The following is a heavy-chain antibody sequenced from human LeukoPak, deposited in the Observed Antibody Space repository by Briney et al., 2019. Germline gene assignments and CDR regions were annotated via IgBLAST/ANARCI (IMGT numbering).Heavy chain of an antibody. D-gene: IGHD5-18*01. J-gene: IGHJ3*02. Sequence: PGGSLRLSCAASGFTFSSYAMSWVRQAPGKGLEWDSAISGSGGSTYYADSGKGRFTISRDNSKNTLYLQMNSLRAEDTAVYYCAKESAREYSYSYQEAFDIWGQGTMVTVSS. CDR2: ISGSGGST. V-gene: IGHV3-23*01. CDR3: AKESAREYSYSYQEAFDI. CDR1: GFTFSSYA.